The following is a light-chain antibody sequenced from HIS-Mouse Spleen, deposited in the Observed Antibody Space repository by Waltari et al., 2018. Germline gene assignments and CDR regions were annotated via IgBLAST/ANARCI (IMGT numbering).Light chain of an antibody. CDR3: QQFNSYPFT. J-gene: IGKJ3*01. Sequence: AIQLTQSPSSLSASVGDRVPFTCRASQGISSALAWYQQKPGKAPKLLIYDASSLESGVPSRFSGSGSGTDFTLTISSLQPEDFATYYCQQFNSYPFTFGPGTKVDIK. CDR1: QGISSA. V-gene: IGKV1-13*02. CDR2: DAS.